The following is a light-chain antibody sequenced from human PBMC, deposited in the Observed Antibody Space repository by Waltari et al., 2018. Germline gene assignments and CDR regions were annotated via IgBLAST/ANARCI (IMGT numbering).Light chain of an antibody. CDR1: SGDIGVFHY. CDR2: AVS. J-gene: IGLJ3*02. Sequence: QSALTQPASVSGSPGQPITISCTGTSGDIGVFHYVSWYHQHPGKVPKLLIYAVSKRPSGVSNRFSGSQSGNTASLTISGLQAEDEADYYCSSYTNSNTWVFGGGTKLTVL. V-gene: IGLV2-14*03. CDR3: SSYTNSNTWV.